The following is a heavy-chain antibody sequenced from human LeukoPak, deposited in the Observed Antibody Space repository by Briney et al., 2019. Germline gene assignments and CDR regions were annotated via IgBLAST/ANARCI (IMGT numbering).Heavy chain of an antibody. Sequence: GGSLRLSCTVSGFTFSSNSMSWVRQAPGKGLEWVGRIKSKTDGGTTDYAAPVKGRFTISRDDSKNTLYLQMNSLKTEDTAVYYCTTSYTAMAHDYWGQGTLVTGSS. CDR1: GFTFSSNS. V-gene: IGHV3-15*01. D-gene: IGHD5-18*01. CDR3: TTSYTAMAHDY. CDR2: IKSKTDGGTT. J-gene: IGHJ4*02.